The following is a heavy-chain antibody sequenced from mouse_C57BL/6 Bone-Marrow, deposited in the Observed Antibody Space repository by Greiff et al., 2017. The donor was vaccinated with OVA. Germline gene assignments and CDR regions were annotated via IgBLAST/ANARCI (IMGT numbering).Heavy chain of an antibody. D-gene: IGHD1-1*01. Sequence: VKLQESGPGLVKPSQSLFLTCSITGFPITSGYYWIWIRQSPGKPLEWMGYITHSGETFYNPSLQSPISITRETSKNQFFLQLNSVTTEDTAMYYCAGGYDDGSSCYFDYWGQGTTLTVSS. V-gene: IGHV12-3*01. CDR3: AGGYDDGSSCYFDY. CDR2: ITHSGET. J-gene: IGHJ2*01. CDR1: GFPITSGYY.